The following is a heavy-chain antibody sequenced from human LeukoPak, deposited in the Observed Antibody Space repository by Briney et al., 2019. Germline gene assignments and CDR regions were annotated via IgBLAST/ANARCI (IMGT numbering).Heavy chain of an antibody. CDR2: INHSGST. D-gene: IGHD6-13*01. CDR3: ARGYSSSWVLDY. Sequence: SETLSLTCAVYGGSFSGYYWSWIRQPPGKGLEWIGEINHSGSTNYNPSFKSRVTISVDTSKNQFSLKLSSVTAADTAVYYCARGYSSSWVLDYWGQGTLVTVSS. V-gene: IGHV4-34*01. CDR1: GGSFSGYY. J-gene: IGHJ4*02.